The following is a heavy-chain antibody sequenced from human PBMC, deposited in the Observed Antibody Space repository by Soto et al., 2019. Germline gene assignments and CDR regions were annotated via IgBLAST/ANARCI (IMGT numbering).Heavy chain of an antibody. J-gene: IGHJ6*02. V-gene: IGHV2-70*11. D-gene: IGHD4-4*01. CDR1: GFSLSTSGMC. CDR2: IDWDDDK. Sequence: SGPTLVNPTQTLTLTCTFSGFSLSTSGMCVSWIRQPPGKALEWLARIDWDDDKYYSTSLKTRLTISKDTSKNQVVLTMTNMDPVDTATYYCARIDWRDYSNRYGMDVWGQGTTVTVSS. CDR3: ARIDWRDYSNRYGMDV.